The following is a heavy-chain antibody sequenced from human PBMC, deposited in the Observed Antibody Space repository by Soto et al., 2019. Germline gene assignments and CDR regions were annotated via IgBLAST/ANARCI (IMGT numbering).Heavy chain of an antibody. CDR3: TTRPSSNTWYQSIPPPDY. CDR2: IRSKTNNYAT. V-gene: IGHV3-73*02. J-gene: IGHJ4*02. Sequence: EVQLVESGGGLVQPGGSLKLSCAAAGFTFSGSAVHWVRQASGRGLEWVGRIRSKTNNYATDYAASVNGRFTFSRDDSQNTVYLQMDSLRTEDTAMYFGTTRPSSNTWYQSIPPPDYWGQGTLVTVSS. CDR1: GFTFSGSA. D-gene: IGHD6-13*01.